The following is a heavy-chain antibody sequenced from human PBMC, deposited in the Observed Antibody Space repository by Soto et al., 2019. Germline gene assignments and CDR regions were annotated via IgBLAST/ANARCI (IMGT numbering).Heavy chain of an antibody. V-gene: IGHV1-8*01. CDR3: ARGSYYDSSGYYYRTDNWFDP. D-gene: IGHD3-22*01. J-gene: IGHJ5*02. CDR1: GYTFTSYD. CDR2: MNPNSGNT. Sequence: QVQLVQSGAEVKKPGASVKVSCKASGYTFTSYDINWVRQATGQGLEWMGWMNPNSGNTGYAQKLQGRVTMTRNTSISTAYMELSSLRSEDTAVYYCARGSYYDSSGYYYRTDNWFDPWGQGTLVTVSS.